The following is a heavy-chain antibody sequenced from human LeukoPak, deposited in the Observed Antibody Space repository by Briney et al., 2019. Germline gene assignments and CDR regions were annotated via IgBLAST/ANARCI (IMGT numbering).Heavy chain of an antibody. V-gene: IGHV4-34*01. CDR1: GGSFSGYY. CDR2: INHSGST. D-gene: IGHD5-18*01. CDR3: ARGAAMAPLWY. J-gene: IGHJ4*02. Sequence: SETLSLTCAVYGGSFSGYYWSWIRQPPGKGLERIGEINHSGSTNYNPSLKSRVTISVDTSKNQFSLKLSSVTAADTAVYYCARGAAMAPLWYWGQGTLVTVSS.